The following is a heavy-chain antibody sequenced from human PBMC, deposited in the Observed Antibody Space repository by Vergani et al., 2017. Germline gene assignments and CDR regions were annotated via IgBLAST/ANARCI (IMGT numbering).Heavy chain of an antibody. Sequence: QVQLVESGGGVVQPGGSLRLSCAASGFTFSSYGMHWVRQAPGKGLEWVAFIRYDGSNKYYADSVKGRFTISRDNSKNTLYLQMNCLRAEDTAVYYCAKELIVVVPAALPAYMDVWGKGTTVTVS. CDR1: GFTFSSYG. CDR2: IRYDGSNK. D-gene: IGHD2-2*01. CDR3: AKELIVVVPAALPAYMDV. V-gene: IGHV3-30*02. J-gene: IGHJ6*03.